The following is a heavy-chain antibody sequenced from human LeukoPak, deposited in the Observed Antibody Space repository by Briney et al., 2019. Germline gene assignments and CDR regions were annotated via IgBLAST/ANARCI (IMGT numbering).Heavy chain of an antibody. CDR2: INHSGST. V-gene: IGHV4-34*01. J-gene: IGHJ5*02. CDR1: GGSFSGYC. CDR3: ARGIVYGGPLGNWFDP. Sequence: SSETLSPTCAVYGGSFSGYCWSWIRQPPGKGLEWVGEINHSGSTNYNPSLKSRVTISVDTSKNQFSLKLSSVTAADTAVYYCARGIVYGGPLGNWFDPWGQGTLVTVSS. D-gene: IGHD4-23*01.